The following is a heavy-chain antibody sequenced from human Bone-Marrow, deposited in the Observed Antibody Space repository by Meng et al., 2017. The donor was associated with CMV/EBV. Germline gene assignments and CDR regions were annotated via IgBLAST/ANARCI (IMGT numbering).Heavy chain of an antibody. V-gene: IGHV1-2*02. Sequence: DAVKVSCKASGYTFTGYYMHWVRQSPGQGLEWMGWINPNSGGTNYAQKFQGRVTMTRDTSISTAYMELSRLRSDDTAVYYCARGETTGDFDYWGQGTLVTVSS. CDR2: INPNSGGT. D-gene: IGHD7-27*01. CDR3: ARGETTGDFDY. J-gene: IGHJ4*02. CDR1: GYTFTGYY.